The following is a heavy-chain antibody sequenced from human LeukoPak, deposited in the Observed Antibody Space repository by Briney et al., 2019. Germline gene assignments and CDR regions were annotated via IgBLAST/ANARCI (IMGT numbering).Heavy chain of an antibody. CDR1: GFTFSSYA. J-gene: IGHJ6*04. CDR3: AKDRVLDYYGMDV. V-gene: IGHV3-30-3*01. D-gene: IGHD3-3*01. CDR2: ISYDGSNK. Sequence: GGSLRLSCVASGFTFSSYAMHWVRQAPGKGLEWVAVISYDGSNKYYADSVKGRFTISRDNSKNTLYLQMNSLRAEDTAVYYCAKDRVLDYYGMDVWGKGTTVTVSS.